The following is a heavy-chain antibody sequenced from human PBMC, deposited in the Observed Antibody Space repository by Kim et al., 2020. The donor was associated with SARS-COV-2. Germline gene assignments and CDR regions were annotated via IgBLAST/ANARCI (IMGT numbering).Heavy chain of an antibody. CDR2: IIPIFGTA. V-gene: IGHV1-69*13. CDR3: ARDWGTTVTTWGYFDY. D-gene: IGHD4-4*01. J-gene: IGHJ4*02. CDR1: GGTFSSYA. Sequence: SVKVSCKASGGTFSSYAISWVRQAPGQGLEWMGGIIPIFGTANYAQKFQGRVTITADESTSTAYMELSSLRSEDTAVYYCARDWGTTVTTWGYFDYWGQGTLVTVSS.